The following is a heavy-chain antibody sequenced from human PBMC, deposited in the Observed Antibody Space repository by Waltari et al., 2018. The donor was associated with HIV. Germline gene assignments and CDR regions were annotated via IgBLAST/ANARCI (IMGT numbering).Heavy chain of an antibody. J-gene: IGHJ4*02. CDR3: ARDER. CDR1: GFTFSNYW. Sequence: EVQLVESGGGLVQPGGSLRLSCAASGFTFSNYWMSWARQAPGKGPEWVASMNKDGSDIYYGDSVKGRFTISRDNAKNSLYLQLNSLRADETAVYYCARDERWGQGTLVTVSS. CDR2: MNKDGSDI. V-gene: IGHV3-7*01.